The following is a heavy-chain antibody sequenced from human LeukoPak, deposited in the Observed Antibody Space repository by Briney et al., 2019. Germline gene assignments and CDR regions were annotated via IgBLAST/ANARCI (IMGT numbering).Heavy chain of an antibody. V-gene: IGHV3-30*02. Sequence: GGSLRLSCAASGFTFSSYGMHWVRQAPGKGLEWVAFIRYDGSNKYYADSVKGRFTISRDNSKNTLYLQMNSLRAKDTAVYYCAKGFIVVVPAAFDYWGQGTLVTVSS. D-gene: IGHD2-2*01. CDR2: IRYDGSNK. J-gene: IGHJ4*02. CDR1: GFTFSSYG. CDR3: AKGFIVVVPAAFDY.